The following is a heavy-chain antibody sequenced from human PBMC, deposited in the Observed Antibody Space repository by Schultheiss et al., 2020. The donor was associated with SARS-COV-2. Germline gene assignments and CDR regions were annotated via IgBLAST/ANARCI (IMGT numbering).Heavy chain of an antibody. V-gene: IGHV1-69*01. J-gene: IGHJ5*02. Sequence: VKVSCKASGGTFSSYAISWVRQAPGQGLEWMGGIIPIFDTTNYAQKFQGRVTLTADESTSTAYMELTSLRSEDTAVYYCAPSGNTGWFDPWGQGTLVTVSS. CDR3: APSGNTGWFDP. CDR1: GGTFSSYA. CDR2: IIPIFDTT. D-gene: IGHD3-10*01.